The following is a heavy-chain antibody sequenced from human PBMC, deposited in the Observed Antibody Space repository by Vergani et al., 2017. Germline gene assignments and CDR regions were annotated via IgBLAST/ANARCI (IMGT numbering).Heavy chain of an antibody. D-gene: IGHD3-22*01. V-gene: IGHV3-30*02. J-gene: IGHJ6*02. CDR2: IRDDGSNK. CDR1: GFIFIRYG. Sequence: QVQLVESGGGVVQPGGSLRLSCAASGFIFIRYGMLWVRQAPGKGLEWVAFIRDDGSNKYYADSVKGRFTISRDNSKNTLYLQINILRAEDTAVYYCAKASLSVVMWSYGMDFWGQGTTVTVSS. CDR3: AKASLSVVMWSYGMDF.